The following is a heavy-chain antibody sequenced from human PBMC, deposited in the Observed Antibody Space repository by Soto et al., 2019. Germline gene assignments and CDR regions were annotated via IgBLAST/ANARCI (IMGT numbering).Heavy chain of an antibody. Sequence: ASVKVSCKASGYTFTSYGISWVRQAPGQGLERMGWISAYNGNTNYAQKLQGRVTMTTDTSTSTAYMELRSLKSDDTAVYYCARDRDYYDSSGYRPLGAIRYYYGMDVWGQGTTVTVSS. CDR3: ARDRDYYDSSGYRPLGAIRYYYGMDV. V-gene: IGHV1-18*01. CDR2: ISAYNGNT. CDR1: GYTFTSYG. J-gene: IGHJ6*02. D-gene: IGHD3-22*01.